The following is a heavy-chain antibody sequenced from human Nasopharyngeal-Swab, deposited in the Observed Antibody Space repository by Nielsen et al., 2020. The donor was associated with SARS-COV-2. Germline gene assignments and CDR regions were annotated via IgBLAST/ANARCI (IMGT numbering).Heavy chain of an antibody. V-gene: IGHV3-11*04. Sequence: GESLKISCGASGFRFSESYMNWIRQTPGKGLEWISHMSLSGGTTYYADSVKCRFSISRDNTKNSVHLQMTSLTAEGTAVYYCARDGSQADILTGASHWGQGAQVTVST. CDR3: ARDGSQADILTGASH. CDR1: GFRFSESY. J-gene: IGHJ4*02. D-gene: IGHD3-9*01. CDR2: MSLSGGTT.